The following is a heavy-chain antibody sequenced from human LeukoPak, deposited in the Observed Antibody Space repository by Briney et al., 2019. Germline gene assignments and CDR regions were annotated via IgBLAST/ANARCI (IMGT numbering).Heavy chain of an antibody. J-gene: IGHJ6*02. CDR1: GGSISSYY. D-gene: IGHD1-20*01. CDR2: IYYSGST. Sequence: PSETLSLTCTVSGGSISSYYWSWTRQPPGKGLEWIGYIYYSGSTNYNPSLKSRVTISVDTSKNQFSLKLSSVTAADTAVYYCARALRARITGTTASVYGMDVWGQGTTVTVSS. V-gene: IGHV4-59*01. CDR3: ARALRARITGTTASVYGMDV.